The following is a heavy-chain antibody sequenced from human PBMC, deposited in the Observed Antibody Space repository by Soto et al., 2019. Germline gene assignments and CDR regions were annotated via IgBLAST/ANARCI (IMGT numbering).Heavy chain of an antibody. D-gene: IGHD2-15*01. V-gene: IGHV3-30*18. CDR2: ISYDGSNK. CDR3: AKGVVVPATYSQH. CDR1: GFTFSSYG. Sequence: QVQLVESGGGVVQPGRSLRLSCAASGFTFSSYGMHWVRQAPGKGLEWVAVISYDGSNKYYADSVKGRFTISRDNSKNTLYLQMNSLRAEDTAVYYCAKGVVVPATYSQHWAQGTLVPVSS. J-gene: IGHJ1*01.